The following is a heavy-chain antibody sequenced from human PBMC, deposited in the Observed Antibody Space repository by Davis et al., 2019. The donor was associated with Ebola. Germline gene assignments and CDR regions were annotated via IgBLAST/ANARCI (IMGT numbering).Heavy chain of an antibody. CDR1: GFTFTSYG. J-gene: IGHJ4*02. CDR2: IRSDGADD. Sequence: PGGSLRLSCVASGFTFTSYGMHWVRQAPGKGLEWVATIRSDGADDFYADSVKGRFTISRDNAKNSLYLQMNSLRAEDTAVYYCAKGGSSWSFDYWGQGTLVTVSS. V-gene: IGHV3-30*02. CDR3: AKGGSSWSFDY. D-gene: IGHD6-13*01.